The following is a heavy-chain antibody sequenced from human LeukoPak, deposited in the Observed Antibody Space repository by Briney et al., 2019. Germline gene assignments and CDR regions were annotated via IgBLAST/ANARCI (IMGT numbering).Heavy chain of an antibody. D-gene: IGHD2-21*02. CDR1: GYSISSGYY. CDR2: IYHSGST. V-gene: IGHV4-38-2*02. CDR3: ARDQGVVTAIGPLFDY. Sequence: SETLSLTCTVSGYSISSGYYWGWIRQPPGKGLEWIGSIYHSGSTYYNPSLKSRVTISVDTSKNQFSLKLSSVTAADTAVYYCARDQGVVTAIGPLFDYWGQGTLVTVSS. J-gene: IGHJ4*02.